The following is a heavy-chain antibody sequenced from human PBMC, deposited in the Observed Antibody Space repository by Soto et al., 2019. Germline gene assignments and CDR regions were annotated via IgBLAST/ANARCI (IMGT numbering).Heavy chain of an antibody. D-gene: IGHD5-18*01. Sequence: GGSLRLSCAASGFTFSSYAMSWVRQAPGKGLEWVSAISGSGGSTYYADSVKGRFTISRDNSKNTLYLQMNSLRAEDTAVYYCAKDRPGDTAMVNMGAFDIWGQGTMVTVSS. CDR1: GFTFSSYA. V-gene: IGHV3-23*01. CDR3: AKDRPGDTAMVNMGAFDI. J-gene: IGHJ3*02. CDR2: ISGSGGST.